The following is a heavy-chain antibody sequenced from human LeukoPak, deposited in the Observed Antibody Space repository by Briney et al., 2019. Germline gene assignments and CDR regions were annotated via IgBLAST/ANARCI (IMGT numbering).Heavy chain of an antibody. CDR2: INHSGST. Sequence: SETLSLTCAVYGGSFSGYYWSWIRQPPGKGLEWIGEINHSGSTNYNPSLKSRVTISVDTSKNQFSLELSSVTAADTAVYYCARVYGDYYFDYWGQGTLVTVSS. CDR3: ARVYGDYYFDY. V-gene: IGHV4-34*01. CDR1: GGSFSGYY. J-gene: IGHJ4*02. D-gene: IGHD4-17*01.